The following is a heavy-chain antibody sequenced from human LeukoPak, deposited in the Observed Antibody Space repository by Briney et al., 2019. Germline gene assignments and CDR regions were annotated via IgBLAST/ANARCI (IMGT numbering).Heavy chain of an antibody. CDR1: GGSISSVGSS. CDR3: ARGGGDGYNLFDY. V-gene: IGHV4-30-2*01. CDR2: IYHSGST. Sequence: SQSLSLTCAVSGGSISSVGSSWSWLRQPPGKGLEWFGYIYHSGSTYYNPSLKSRVTISVDRSKNQVSLKLSSVTAADTAVYYCARGGGDGYNLFDYWGQGTLVTVSS. J-gene: IGHJ4*02. D-gene: IGHD5-24*01.